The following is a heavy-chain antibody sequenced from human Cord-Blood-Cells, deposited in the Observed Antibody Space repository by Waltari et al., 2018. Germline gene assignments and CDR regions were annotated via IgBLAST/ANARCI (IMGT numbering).Heavy chain of an antibody. CDR2: IGTAVDT. CDR3: ARSLAAGNRLGPYYYGMDV. D-gene: IGHD6-13*01. V-gene: IGHV3-13*01. CDR1: GFTFSSYD. Sequence: EVQLVESGGGLVQPGGSLRLSCAASGFTFSSYDMHWVRQATGKGLEWVSAIGTAVDTYYPGSVKGRFTISRENAKNSLYLQMNSLRAGDTAVYYCARSLAAGNRLGPYYYGMDVWGQGTTVTVSS. J-gene: IGHJ6*02.